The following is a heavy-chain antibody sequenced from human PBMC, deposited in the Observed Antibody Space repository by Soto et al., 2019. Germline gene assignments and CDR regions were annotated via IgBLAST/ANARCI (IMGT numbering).Heavy chain of an antibody. V-gene: IGHV3-23*01. J-gene: IGHJ6*01. CDR3: AKDKFTIIVVYEYYYDGIDV. CDR2: ISGSGGST. CDR1: GFTFSSYA. D-gene: IGHD3-22*01. Sequence: EVQLLESGGGLVQPGGSLRLSCAASGFTFSSYAMSWVRQAPGKGLEWVSAISGSGGSTYYADSVKGRFTISRDNSNNTLYLQMNSRRAMDMFVYYCAKDKFTIIVVYEYYYDGIDVWGQGTTVTVSS.